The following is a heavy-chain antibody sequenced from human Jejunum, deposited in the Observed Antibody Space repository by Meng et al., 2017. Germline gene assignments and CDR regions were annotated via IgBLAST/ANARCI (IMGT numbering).Heavy chain of an antibody. CDR2: TYYRSEWHN. J-gene: IGHJ4*02. D-gene: IGHD6-13*01. CDR1: GDSVSSNRAL. V-gene: IGHV6-1*01. CDR3: TTWYGEY. Sequence: VQLQPSGPGLGRPPQTLSLACAISGDSVSSNRALWHWVRQSPSRGLEWLGQTYYRSEWHNHYGVSVRGRITINADTSRNHFSLHLDSVTPEDTAVDYCTTWYGEYWGQGTLVTVSS.